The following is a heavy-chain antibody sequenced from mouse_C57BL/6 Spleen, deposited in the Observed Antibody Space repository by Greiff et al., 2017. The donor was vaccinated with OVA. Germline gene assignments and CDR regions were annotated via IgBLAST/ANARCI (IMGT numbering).Heavy chain of an antibody. CDR2: IYPGDGDT. CDR3: ARQDGLRRPYYAMDY. CDR1: GYAFSSYW. V-gene: IGHV1-80*01. J-gene: IGHJ4*01. Sequence: VQLQQSGAELVKPGASVKISCKASGYAFSSYWMNWVKQRPGKGLEWIGQIYPGDGDTNYNGKFKGKATLTADKSSSTAYMQLSSLTSEDSAVYFCARQDGLRRPYYAMDYWGQGTSVTVSS. D-gene: IGHD2-4*01.